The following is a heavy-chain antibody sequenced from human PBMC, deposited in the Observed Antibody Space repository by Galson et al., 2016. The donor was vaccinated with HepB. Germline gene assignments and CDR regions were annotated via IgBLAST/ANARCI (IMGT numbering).Heavy chain of an antibody. D-gene: IGHD3-10*01. CDR2: INPGDSDT. V-gene: IGHV5-51*01. CDR3: ARRSSDAFDI. J-gene: IGHJ3*02. Sequence: QSGAEVTKPGESLKISCKGSGYSFTNHWIGWVRQMPGKGLEWMGIINPGDSDTRYSPSSQGQVTISADKSISAAYLQWNSLKASDTAIYYCARRSSDAFDIWGQGTMVTVSS. CDR1: GYSFTNHW.